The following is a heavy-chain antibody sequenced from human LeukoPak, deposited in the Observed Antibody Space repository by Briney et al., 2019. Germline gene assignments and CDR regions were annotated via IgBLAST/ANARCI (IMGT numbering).Heavy chain of an antibody. CDR2: IYHSGST. CDR3: ARENRSRYYYYGMDV. Sequence: SQTLSLTCAVSGGSISSGGYSWSWIRQPPGKGLEWIGYIYHSGSTYYNPSLKSRVTISVDRSKNQFSLKLSSVTAADTAVYYCARENRSRYYYYGMDVWGQGTTVTVSS. V-gene: IGHV4-30-2*01. J-gene: IGHJ6*02. CDR1: GGSISSGGYS.